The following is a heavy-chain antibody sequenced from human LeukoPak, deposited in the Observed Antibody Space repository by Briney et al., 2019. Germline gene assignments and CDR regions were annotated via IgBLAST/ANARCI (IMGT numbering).Heavy chain of an antibody. D-gene: IGHD6-13*01. CDR2: ISNSGGSI. J-gene: IGHJ4*02. CDR3: AIGPRHKRRLSTY. Sequence: GGSLSLSCAASGFTFSSYAMSWVRQAPGKGLEWVTGISNSGGSIYHGNSVKGRFTISRDNSKNMLYLQMNSLRAEDTAVYYCAIGPRHKRRLSTYWGQGTLVTVSS. V-gene: IGHV3-23*02. CDR1: GFTFSSYA.